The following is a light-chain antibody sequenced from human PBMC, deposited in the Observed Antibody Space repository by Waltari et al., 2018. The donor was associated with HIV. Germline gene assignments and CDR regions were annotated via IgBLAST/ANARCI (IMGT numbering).Light chain of an antibody. V-gene: IGLV3-9*02. J-gene: IGLJ2*01. CDR2: RDT. CDR3: QVWDSNTVV. Sequence: SYELSQPLSVSVALGQTASITCEGNNAGSKSVHWYQKKPGQSPVLVIYRDTNRPSGIPERFSGSKSGNTATLTISTAQGGDEADYYCQVWDSNTVVFGGGTMLTVL. CDR1: NAGSKS.